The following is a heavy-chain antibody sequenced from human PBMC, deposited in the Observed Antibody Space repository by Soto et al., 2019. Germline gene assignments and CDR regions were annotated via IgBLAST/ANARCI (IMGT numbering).Heavy chain of an antibody. D-gene: IGHD6-19*01. CDR1: GVSISNSY. Sequence: QVQLQESGPGLVKPSETMSLTCTVSGVSISNSYCSWVRQPPGKKLEWIGHIWNSGTTDYNPSLRGRVTMSVDTSKNQAPLRLSSVTATDTAVYYCARVGGSYTTGWYNDYWGQGTLVTVSS. J-gene: IGHJ4*02. CDR2: IWNSGTT. CDR3: ARVGGSYTTGWYNDY. V-gene: IGHV4-4*09.